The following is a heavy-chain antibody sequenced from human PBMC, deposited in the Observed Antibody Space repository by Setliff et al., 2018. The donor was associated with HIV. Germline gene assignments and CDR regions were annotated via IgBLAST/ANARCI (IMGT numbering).Heavy chain of an antibody. CDR3: TSDVTAAGKGGN. CDR1: GYTFTSYG. V-gene: IGHV1-18*01. J-gene: IGHJ4*02. D-gene: IGHD6-13*01. CDR2: ISTYSDET. Sequence: ASVKVSCKASGYTFTSYGISWVRQAPGQGLEWMGWISTYSDETSYAQKLQGRLTMTTETSTSTAYLELRNLRSDDTAVYFCTSDVTAAGKGGNWGQGTLVTVSS.